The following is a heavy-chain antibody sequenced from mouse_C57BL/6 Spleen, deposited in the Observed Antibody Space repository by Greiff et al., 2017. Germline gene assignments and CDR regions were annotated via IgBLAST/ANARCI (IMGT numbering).Heavy chain of an antibody. V-gene: IGHV1-54*01. J-gene: IGHJ4*01. D-gene: IGHD2-13*01. Sequence: QVQLQQSGAELVRPGTSVKVSCKASGYAFTNYLIEWVKQRPGQGLEWIGVINPGSGGTNYNEKFKGKATLTADKSSSTAYMQLSSLTSEDSAVYFCARWDYNDYAMDYWGQGTSVTVSS. CDR3: ARWDYNDYAMDY. CDR1: GYAFTNYL. CDR2: INPGSGGT.